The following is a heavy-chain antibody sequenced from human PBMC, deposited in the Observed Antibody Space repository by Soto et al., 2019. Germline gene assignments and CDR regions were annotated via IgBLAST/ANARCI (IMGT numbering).Heavy chain of an antibody. D-gene: IGHD2-15*01. CDR2: IYTSGST. CDR3: ARSSGGSYYYYYGMDV. Sequence: SETLSLTCTVSGGSISSYYWSWIRQPAGKGLEWIGRIYTSGSTNYNPSLKSRVTMSVDTSKNQFSLKLSPVTAADTAVYYCARSSGGSYYYYYGMDVWGQGTTVTVSS. CDR1: GGSISSYY. J-gene: IGHJ6*02. V-gene: IGHV4-4*07.